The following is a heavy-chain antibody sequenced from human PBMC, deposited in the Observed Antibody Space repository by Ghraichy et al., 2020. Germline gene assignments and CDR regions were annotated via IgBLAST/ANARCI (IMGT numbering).Heavy chain of an antibody. Sequence: LSLTCAASGFTFSDHYMDWVRQAPGKGLEWVGRTRNKANSYTTEYAASVKGRFTISRDDSKNSLYLQMNSLKTEDTAVYYCARVGSYYAVIDYWGQGTLVTVSS. CDR3: ARVGSYYAVIDY. D-gene: IGHD1-26*01. CDR1: GFTFSDHY. J-gene: IGHJ4*02. CDR2: TRNKANSYTT. V-gene: IGHV3-72*01.